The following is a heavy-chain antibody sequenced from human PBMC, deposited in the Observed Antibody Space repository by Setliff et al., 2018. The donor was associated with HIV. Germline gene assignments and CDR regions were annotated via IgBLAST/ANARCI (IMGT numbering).Heavy chain of an antibody. CDR1: DGSISSHY. Sequence: SETLSLTCTVSDGSISSHYWSWIRQPPGKGLEWIGYSFYSGSTYYNPSLKSRVTISVDTSKNEFSLTLNSLTAADTAVYYCAREIRAATIYYYYYMDVWGKGTTVTVSS. J-gene: IGHJ6*03. V-gene: IGHV4-59*11. CDR3: AREIRAATIYYYYYMDV. D-gene: IGHD2-15*01. CDR2: SFYSGST.